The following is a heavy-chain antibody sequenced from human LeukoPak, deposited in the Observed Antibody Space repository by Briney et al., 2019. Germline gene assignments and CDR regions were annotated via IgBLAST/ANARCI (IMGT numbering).Heavy chain of an antibody. CDR3: ARDVSGWLRGAYGI. CDR1: GGTFSSYT. J-gene: IGHJ3*02. D-gene: IGHD6-19*01. Sequence: ASVKVSCKASGGTFSSYTISWVRQAPGQGLEWMGRIIPILGIANYAQKFQGRVTITADKSTSTAYMELSSLRSEDTAVYYCARDVSGWLRGAYGIWGQGTMVTVSS. CDR2: IIPILGIA. V-gene: IGHV1-69*04.